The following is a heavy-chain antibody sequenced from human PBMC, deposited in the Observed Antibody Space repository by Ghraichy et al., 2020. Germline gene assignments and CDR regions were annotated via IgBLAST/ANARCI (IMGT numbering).Heavy chain of an antibody. CDR3: ATSLRYFDWLYNYYGMDV. J-gene: IGHJ6*02. Sequence: SETLSLTCTVSGGSISSSSYYWGWIRQPPGKGLEWIGSIYYSGSTYYNPSLKSRVTISVDTSKNQFSLKLSSVTAADTAVYYCATSLRYFDWLYNYYGMDVWGQGTTVTVSS. V-gene: IGHV4-39*01. CDR1: GGSISSSSYY. CDR2: IYYSGST. D-gene: IGHD3-9*01.